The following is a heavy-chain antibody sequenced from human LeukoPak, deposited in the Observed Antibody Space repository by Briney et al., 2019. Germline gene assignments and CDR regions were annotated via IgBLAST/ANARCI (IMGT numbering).Heavy chain of an antibody. CDR1: GFSVISNY. J-gene: IGHJ4*02. CDR2: IKSKTDGGTT. D-gene: IGHD3-10*01. CDR3: TLPWGSGSYYDY. V-gene: IGHV3-15*01. Sequence: PGGSLRLSCAASGFSVISNYMNWVRQAPGKGLEWVGHIKSKTDGGTTDYAAPVKGRFTISRDDSKNTLFLQMNSLKTEDTAVYYCTLPWGSGSYYDYWGQGTLVTVSS.